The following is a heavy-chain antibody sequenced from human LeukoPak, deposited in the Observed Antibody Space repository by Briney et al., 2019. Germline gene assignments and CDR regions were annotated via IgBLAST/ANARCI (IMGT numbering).Heavy chain of an antibody. CDR1: GFSLSTSGVG. D-gene: IGHD3-22*01. CDR2: IYWDDDK. Sequence: SGPTLVKPTQTLTLTCTFSGFSLSTSGVGMGWSRQPPGKALEWLALIYWDDDKRYSPSLKSRLTITKDTSKNQVVLTVTNMDPVDTATYYCAHWGGFDSSGHYSAYWGQGTLVTVSS. CDR3: AHWGGFDSSGHYSAY. V-gene: IGHV2-5*02. J-gene: IGHJ4*02.